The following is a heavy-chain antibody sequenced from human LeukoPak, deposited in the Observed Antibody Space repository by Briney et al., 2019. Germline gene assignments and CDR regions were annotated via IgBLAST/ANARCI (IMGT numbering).Heavy chain of an antibody. V-gene: IGHV3-23*01. D-gene: IGHD3-22*01. CDR2: ISGSDGST. Sequence: GVSLRLSCAPSGFTFDSYAMSWVRHAPGKGLERVSVISGSDGSTHYADSVRGRFTVSRDNSENTLYLQMNSLRAEDTAVYYCAKGQYYHDSSGYFGYWGRGTLVTVSS. CDR1: GFTFDSYA. J-gene: IGHJ4*02. CDR3: AKGQYYHDSSGYFGY.